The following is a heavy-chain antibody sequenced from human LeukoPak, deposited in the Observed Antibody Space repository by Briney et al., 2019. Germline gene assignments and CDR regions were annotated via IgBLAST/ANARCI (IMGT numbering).Heavy chain of an antibody. V-gene: IGHV4-39*01. D-gene: IGHD5-18*01. Sequence: PSETLSPTCTVSGGSISSSSYYWGWIRQPPGKGLEWIGSVYYSGSTYYNPSLKSRVSISKDASKNQFSLKVSSVTAADTAVYYCARIKKVDTSIDYWGQGTLVTVSS. CDR2: VYYSGST. CDR1: GGSISSSSYY. CDR3: ARIKKVDTSIDY. J-gene: IGHJ4*02.